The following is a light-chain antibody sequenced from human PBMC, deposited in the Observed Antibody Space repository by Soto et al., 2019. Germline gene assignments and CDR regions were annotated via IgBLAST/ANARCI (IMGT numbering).Light chain of an antibody. CDR1: ISNIGKNY. CDR2: DNN. J-gene: IGLJ3*02. Sequence: QSVLTQPPSVSAAPGQKVTISCSGSISNIGKNYVSWYQQLPGTAPKVLIYDNNKRPSGIPDRFSGSKSGTSATLVITGLQTGDEADYYCGTWDSSLSAPNWVFGGGTTLTVL. CDR3: GTWDSSLSAPNWV. V-gene: IGLV1-51*01.